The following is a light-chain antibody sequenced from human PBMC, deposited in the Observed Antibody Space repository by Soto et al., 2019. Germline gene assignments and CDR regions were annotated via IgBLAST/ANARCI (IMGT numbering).Light chain of an antibody. CDR3: QQYYSYPRT. CDR2: AAS. J-gene: IGKJ1*01. V-gene: IGKV1-39*01. Sequence: IQVSLSPASLSASIGDRVTITCRASQSISSYLNWYQQKPGKAPKLLIYAASSLQSGVPSRFSGSGSGTDFTLTISCLQSEDFATYYCQQYYSYPRTFGQGTKVDIK. CDR1: QSISSY.